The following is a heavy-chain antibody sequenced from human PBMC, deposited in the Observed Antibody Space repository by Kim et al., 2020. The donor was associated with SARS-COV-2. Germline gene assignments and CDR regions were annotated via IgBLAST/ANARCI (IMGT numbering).Heavy chain of an antibody. CDR3: AKEFRGHTAMVIRFDY. CDR2: ISGSGGST. Sequence: GGSLRLSCAASGFTFSSYAMSWVRQAPGKGLEWVSAISGSGGSTYYADPVKGRFTISRDNSKNTLYLQMNSLRAEATAVYYCAKEFRGHTAMVIRFDYWGQGTLVTFAS. J-gene: IGHJ4*02. CDR1: GFTFSSYA. V-gene: IGHV3-23*01. D-gene: IGHD5-18*01.